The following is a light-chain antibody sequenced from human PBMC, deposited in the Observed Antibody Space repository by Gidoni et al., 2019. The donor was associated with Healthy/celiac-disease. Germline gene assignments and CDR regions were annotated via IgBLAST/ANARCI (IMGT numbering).Light chain of an antibody. CDR3: QQYGSSPLT. Sequence: EMVLSLPQSTRSLSPGERAHHSCWARQTVSSSCLAWYQQQPGQAPRLLLYGASSRATDIPDRFSGSGAGTDFTLTIITLEPEAFALYYCQQYGSSPLTFGGGTKVEIK. J-gene: IGKJ4*01. CDR2: GAS. CDR1: QTVSSSC. V-gene: IGKV3-20*01.